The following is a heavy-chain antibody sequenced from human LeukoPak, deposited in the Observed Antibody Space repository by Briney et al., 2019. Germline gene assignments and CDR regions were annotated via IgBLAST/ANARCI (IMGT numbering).Heavy chain of an antibody. Sequence: SETLSLTCAVSGGSISSGGYSWSWIRQPPGKGLEWTGYIYHSGSTYYNPSLKSRVTISVDRSKNQFSLKLSSVTAADTAVYYCAGSMVRGAPNWFDPWGQGTLVTVSS. V-gene: IGHV4-30-2*01. CDR2: IYHSGST. J-gene: IGHJ5*02. CDR1: GGSISSGGYS. D-gene: IGHD3-10*01. CDR3: AGSMVRGAPNWFDP.